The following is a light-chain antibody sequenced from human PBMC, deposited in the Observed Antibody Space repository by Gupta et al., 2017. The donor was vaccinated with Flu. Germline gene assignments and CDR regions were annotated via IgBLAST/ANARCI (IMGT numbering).Light chain of an antibody. V-gene: IGKV1-5*03. CDR3: QHYNSYSEFV. Sequence: DRVAITCRASQIIRSWLARYHQKPGQAPRLLIHKASTLESGVPSRFSGSASGTEFTLTINNLQPDDFGTYYCQHYNSYSEFVFGPGTKVEI. CDR2: KAS. CDR1: QIIRSW. J-gene: IGKJ3*01.